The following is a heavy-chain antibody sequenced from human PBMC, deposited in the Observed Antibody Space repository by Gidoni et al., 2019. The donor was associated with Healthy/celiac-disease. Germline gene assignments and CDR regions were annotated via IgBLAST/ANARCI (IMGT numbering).Heavy chain of an antibody. J-gene: IGHJ5*02. CDR2: IYYSGST. CDR3: ARGYCSSTSCYRVRYNWFDP. CDR1: GGSISSSSYY. V-gene: IGHV4-39*01. Sequence: QLQLQESGPGLVKPSETLSLTCTVSGGSISSSSYYWGWIRQPPGKGLEWIGSIYYSGSTYYNPSLKSRVTISVDTSKNQFSLKLSSVTAADTAVYYCARGYCSSTSCYRVRYNWFDPWGQGTLVTVSS. D-gene: IGHD2-2*01.